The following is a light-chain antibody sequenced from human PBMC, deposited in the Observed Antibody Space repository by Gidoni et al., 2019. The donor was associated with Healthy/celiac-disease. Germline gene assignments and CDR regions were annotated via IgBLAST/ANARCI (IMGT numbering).Light chain of an antibody. CDR1: SSDVGGYYY. V-gene: IGLV2-11*01. J-gene: IGLJ2*01. Sequence: QSALTQPRSVSGSPGQSVTLSCTGTSSDVGGYYYVSWYQQHPGKAPKLMIYDVSKRPSGVPDRFSGSKSGNTASLTISGLQAEDEADYYCCSYAGSYTYVVFGGGTKLPVL. CDR2: DVS. CDR3: CSYAGSYTYVV.